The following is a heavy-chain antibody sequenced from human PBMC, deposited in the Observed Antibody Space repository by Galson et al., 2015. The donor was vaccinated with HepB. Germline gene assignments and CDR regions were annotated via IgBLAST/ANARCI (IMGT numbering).Heavy chain of an antibody. J-gene: IGHJ6*03. Sequence: SLRLSCAASGFTFSSYSMNWVRQAPGKGLEWVSYISSSSSTIYYADSVKGRFTISRDNAKNSLYLQMNSLRAEDTAVYYCARDQSLRAYYYYYMDVWGKGTTVTVSS. V-gene: IGHV3-48*01. CDR3: ARDQSLRAYYYYYMDV. D-gene: IGHD5/OR15-5a*01. CDR2: ISSSSSTI. CDR1: GFTFSSYS.